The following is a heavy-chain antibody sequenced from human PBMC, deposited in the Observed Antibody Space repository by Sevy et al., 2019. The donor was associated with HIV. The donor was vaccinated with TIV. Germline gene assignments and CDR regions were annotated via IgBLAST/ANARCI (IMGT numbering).Heavy chain of an antibody. V-gene: IGHV3-48*02. J-gene: IGHJ3*02. CDR2: ISSSSSSTI. CDR3: ARARTDEQWLVREDAFDI. D-gene: IGHD6-19*01. CDR1: GFTFSSYS. Sequence: GGSLRLSCAASGFTFSSYSMNWVRQAPGKGLEWVSYISSSSSSTIYYADSVKGRFTISRDNAKNSLYLQMNSLRDEDTAVYYCARARTDEQWLVREDAFDIWGQGTMVTVSS.